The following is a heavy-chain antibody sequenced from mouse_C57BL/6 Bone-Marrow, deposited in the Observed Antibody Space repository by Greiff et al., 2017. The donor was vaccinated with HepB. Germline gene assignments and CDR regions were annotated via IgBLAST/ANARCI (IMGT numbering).Heavy chain of an antibody. CDR1: GYSFTGYF. CDR2: INPYNGDT. D-gene: IGHD2-3*01. Sequence: EVQLQQSGPELVKPGDSVKISCKASGYSFTGYFMNWVMQSHGKSLEWIGRINPYNGDTFYNQKFKGKATLTVDKSSSTDHMELRSLTSEASAVYYCARAGYYVLFAYWGQGTLVTVSA. V-gene: IGHV1-20*01. CDR3: ARAGYYVLFAY. J-gene: IGHJ3*01.